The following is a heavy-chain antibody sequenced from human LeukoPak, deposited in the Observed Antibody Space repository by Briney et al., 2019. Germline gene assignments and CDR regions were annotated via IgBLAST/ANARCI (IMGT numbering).Heavy chain of an antibody. CDR3: AREDYGGNSGTYFDY. Sequence: SQTLSLTCAISGDSVSSSSAAWNWIRQSPSGGLEWLGRAYYRSKWYNEYAASVRSRITINPDTSKNQFSLQLSSVTPEDTAIYYCAREDYGGNSGTYFDYWGQGTLVTVSS. D-gene: IGHD4-23*01. V-gene: IGHV6-1*01. J-gene: IGHJ4*02. CDR2: AYYRSKWYN. CDR1: GDSVSSSSAA.